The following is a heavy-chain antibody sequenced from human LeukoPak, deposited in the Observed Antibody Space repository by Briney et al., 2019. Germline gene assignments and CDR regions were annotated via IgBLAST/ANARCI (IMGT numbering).Heavy chain of an antibody. Sequence: PGGSLRLSCAASGFTFSNAWMSWVRQAPGKGLEWVGRIKSKTDGGTTDYAAPVKGRFTISRDDSKNTLYLQMNSLKTEDTAVYYCTMLIVVVPAASGYWGQGTLVTVSS. CDR2: IKSKTDGGTT. CDR1: GFTFSNAW. V-gene: IGHV3-15*01. CDR3: TMLIVVVPAASGY. D-gene: IGHD2-2*01. J-gene: IGHJ4*02.